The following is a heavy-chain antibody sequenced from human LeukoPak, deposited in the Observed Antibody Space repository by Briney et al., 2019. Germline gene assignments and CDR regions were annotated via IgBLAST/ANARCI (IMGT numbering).Heavy chain of an antibody. Sequence: SVKVSCKASGGTFSSYAISWVRQAPGQGLEWMGRIIPIFGIANYAHKFQGRVTITADKSTSTAYMELSSLRSEDTAVYYCARASVENYYYYGMDVWAKGPRSPSP. J-gene: IGHJ6*02. CDR3: ARASVENYYYYGMDV. CDR1: GGTFSSYA. CDR2: IIPIFGIA. V-gene: IGHV1-69*04. D-gene: IGHD4-23*01.